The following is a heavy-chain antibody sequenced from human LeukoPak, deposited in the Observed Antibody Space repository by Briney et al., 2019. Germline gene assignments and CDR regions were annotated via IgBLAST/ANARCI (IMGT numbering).Heavy chain of an antibody. CDR1: GYSFTDYG. CDR3: VKGWYDNHFDY. CDR2: INPNSGGT. V-gene: IGHV1-2*02. D-gene: IGHD6-19*01. J-gene: IGHJ4*02. Sequence: ASVKVSCKASGYSFTDYGITWVRQAPGQGLEWMGWINPNSGGTSYAQKFQSRVTMTRDTSISTAYMDLSRLRYDDTAAHYCVKGWYDNHFDYWGQGTLVTVSS.